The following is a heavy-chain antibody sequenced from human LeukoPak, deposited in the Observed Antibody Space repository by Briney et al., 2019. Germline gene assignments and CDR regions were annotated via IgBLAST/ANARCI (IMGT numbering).Heavy chain of an antibody. CDR1: GFTFSSYA. Sequence: GGSLRLSCAASGFTFSSYAMSWVRQAPGKGLEWVSAISGSGGSTYYADSVKGRFTISRDNSKNTLYLQINSLRAEDTAVYYCAAKSVGELLYWGQGTLVTVSS. V-gene: IGHV3-23*01. D-gene: IGHD3-10*01. CDR3: AAKSVGELLY. CDR2: ISGSGGST. J-gene: IGHJ4*02.